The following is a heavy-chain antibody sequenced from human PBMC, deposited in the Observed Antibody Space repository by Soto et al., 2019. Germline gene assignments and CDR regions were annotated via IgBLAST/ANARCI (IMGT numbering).Heavy chain of an antibody. Sequence: PGESLKISCRTSGYRFTSYWIAWVRQMPGKGREWMGIIFPSDSDTRYSPSFQGQVTISADRSTSTVFLQWASLKASDTAVYFCARNDKSGYFNWFDPWGQGTLVTVSS. J-gene: IGHJ5*02. CDR2: IFPSDSDT. CDR1: GYRFTSYW. V-gene: IGHV5-51*01. D-gene: IGHD3-22*01. CDR3: ARNDKSGYFNWFDP.